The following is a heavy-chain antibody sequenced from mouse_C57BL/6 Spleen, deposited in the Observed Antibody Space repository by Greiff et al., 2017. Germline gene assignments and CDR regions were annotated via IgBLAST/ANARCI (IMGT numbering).Heavy chain of an antibody. D-gene: IGHD2-5*01. CDR1: GFTFSDYY. V-gene: IGHV5-16*01. J-gene: IGHJ2*01. Sequence: EVKLMESEGGLVQPGSSMKLSCTASGFTFSDYYMAWVRQVPEKGLEWVANINYDGSSTYYLDSLKSRFIISRDNAKNILYLQMSSLKSEDTATYYCAREHYSNLDYWGQGTTLTVSS. CDR3: AREHYSNLDY. CDR2: INYDGSST.